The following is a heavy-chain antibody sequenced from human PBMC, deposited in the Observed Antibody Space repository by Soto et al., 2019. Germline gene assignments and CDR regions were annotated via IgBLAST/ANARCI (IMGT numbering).Heavy chain of an antibody. D-gene: IGHD3-3*01. Sequence: ASVKVSCKASGYTFTSYYMHWVRQAPGQGLEWMGIINPSGGSTSYAQKFQGRVTMTRDTSTSTVYMELSSLRSEDTAVYYCVRGPSITIFGVVTQNWFDPWGQGTLVTVSS. CDR3: VRGPSITIFGVVTQNWFDP. CDR1: GYTFTSYY. V-gene: IGHV1-46*01. J-gene: IGHJ5*02. CDR2: INPSGGST.